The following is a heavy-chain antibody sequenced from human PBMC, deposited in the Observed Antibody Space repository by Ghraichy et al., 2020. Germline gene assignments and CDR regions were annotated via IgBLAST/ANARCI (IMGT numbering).Heavy chain of an antibody. D-gene: IGHD3-10*01. V-gene: IGHV4-59*01. CDR2: IYYSGST. J-gene: IGHJ6*02. CDR3: AGITMVRGSRQHDYYYYYGMDV. Sequence: SETLSLTCTVSGGSISSYYWSWIRQPPGKGLEWIGYIYYSGSTNYNPSLKSRVTISVDTSKNQFSLKLSSVTAADTAVYYCAGITMVRGSRQHDYYYYYGMDVWGQGTTVTVSS. CDR1: GGSISSYY.